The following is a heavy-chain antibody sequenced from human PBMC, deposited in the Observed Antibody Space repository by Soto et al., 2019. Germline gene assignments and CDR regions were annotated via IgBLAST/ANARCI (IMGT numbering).Heavy chain of an antibody. Sequence: EVPLVESGGGLVQPGRSLRLSCAASGFTFDDYAMHWVRQVLGKGLEWVSGINWNSGSIGYADSVKGRFAISRDNAKNSLHLQMNSLRAEDTAFYYCVKDESINWYSGHFRHWGQGTLVTVSS. D-gene: IGHD6-13*01. V-gene: IGHV3-9*01. CDR1: GFTFDDYA. CDR3: VKDESINWYSGHFRH. CDR2: INWNSGSI. J-gene: IGHJ1*01.